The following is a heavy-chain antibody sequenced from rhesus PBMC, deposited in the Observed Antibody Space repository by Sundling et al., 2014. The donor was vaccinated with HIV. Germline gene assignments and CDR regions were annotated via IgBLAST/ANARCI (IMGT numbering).Heavy chain of an antibody. CDR1: GFTFDDYA. V-gene: IGHV3-201*01. D-gene: IGHD3-22*01. CDR3: ARDGGIYYWASYFDY. Sequence: EVQLVESGGGLVQPGGSLRLSCAASGFTFDDYAMHWVRQAPGKGLEWVSGITWSGDNTGYADSVKGRFTISRDNAKNSLYLQMNRLRAEDTALYYCARDGGIYYWASYFDYWGQGSPWSPSPQ. CDR2: ITWSGDNT. J-gene: IGHJ4*01.